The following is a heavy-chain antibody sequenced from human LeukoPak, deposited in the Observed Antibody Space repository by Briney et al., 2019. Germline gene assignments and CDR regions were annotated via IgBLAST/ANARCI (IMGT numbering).Heavy chain of an antibody. CDR2: ISSSSSYI. D-gene: IGHD2-2*01. Sequence: GGSLRLSCAASGFTFSSYSMNWVRQAPGKGLEWVSSISSSSSYIYYADSVKGRFTISRDNAKNSLYLQMNSLRAEDTAVYYCAREVVPAATGVYDYWGQGTLVTVSS. CDR3: AREVVPAATGVYDY. V-gene: IGHV3-21*01. CDR1: GFTFSSYS. J-gene: IGHJ4*02.